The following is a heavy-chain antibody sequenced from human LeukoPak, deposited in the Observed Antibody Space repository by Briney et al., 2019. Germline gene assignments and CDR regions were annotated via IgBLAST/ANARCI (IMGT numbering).Heavy chain of an antibody. J-gene: IGHJ6*03. CDR1: GFTFSSYS. V-gene: IGHV3-21*01. Sequence: GGSLRLSCAASGFTFSSYSMNWVRQAPGKGLEWVSFISSSSSYIYYADSVKGRFTISRDNAKNSLYLQMNSLRAEDTAVYYCAKVHIAVAFGYMDVWGKGTTVTVSS. CDR3: AKVHIAVAFGYMDV. D-gene: IGHD6-19*01. CDR2: ISSSSSYI.